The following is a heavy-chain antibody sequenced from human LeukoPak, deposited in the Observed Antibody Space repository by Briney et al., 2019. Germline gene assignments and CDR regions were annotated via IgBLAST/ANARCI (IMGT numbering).Heavy chain of an antibody. CDR1: GFTFDDYA. J-gene: IGHJ4*02. D-gene: IGHD3-10*01. CDR3: AKDKFDGSGSYYFDY. CDR2: ISWDGGRT. Sequence: GGSLRLFCAASGFTFDDYAMHWVRQAPGKGLEWVSLISWDGGRTYYADSVEGRFTISRDNSKNSLYLQMSSLRAEDTALYYCAKDKFDGSGSYYFDYWGQGTLVTVSS. V-gene: IGHV3-43D*03.